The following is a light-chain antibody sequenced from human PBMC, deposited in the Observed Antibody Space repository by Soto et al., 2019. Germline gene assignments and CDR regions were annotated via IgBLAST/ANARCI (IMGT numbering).Light chain of an antibody. CDR2: EVT. CDR3: SSYAGSNNYV. J-gene: IGLJ1*01. V-gene: IGLV2-14*01. CDR1: SSDVGAYNY. Sequence: QSVLTQPASVSGSPGQSITISCTGTSSDVGAYNYVSWYQQHPGKAPKLMIYEVTYRPSGVSDRFSGSRSGNTASLTISGLQAEDESDYYCSSYAGSNNYVFGTGTKLTVL.